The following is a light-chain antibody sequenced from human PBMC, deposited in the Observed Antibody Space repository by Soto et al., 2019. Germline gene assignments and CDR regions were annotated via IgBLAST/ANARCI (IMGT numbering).Light chain of an antibody. Sequence: IQLTHSPSSLSASVGDRGNITCRASQGISSYLAWYQQKPGKAPKLLIYAASTLQSGVPSRFSGSGSGTDFTLTISSLQPEDFATYYCQQLNSYPLNFGQGTRRAIK. CDR3: QQLNSYPLN. V-gene: IGKV1-9*01. CDR1: QGISSY. CDR2: AAS. J-gene: IGKJ5*01.